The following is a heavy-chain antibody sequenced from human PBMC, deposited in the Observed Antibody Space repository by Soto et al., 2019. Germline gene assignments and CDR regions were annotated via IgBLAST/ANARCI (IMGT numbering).Heavy chain of an antibody. CDR1: GYTFTSYY. CDR2: INPSGGST. Sequence: QVQLVQSGAEVKKPWASVKVSCKASGYTFTSYYMHWVRQAPGQGLEWMGIINPSGGSTSYAQKFQGRVTMTRDTATSTVYMELSSRRSEDTAVYYCARDRKSSGWYYYCYGMDVWGQGTTVTVSS. D-gene: IGHD6-19*01. V-gene: IGHV1-46*01. CDR3: ARDRKSSGWYYYCYGMDV. J-gene: IGHJ6*02.